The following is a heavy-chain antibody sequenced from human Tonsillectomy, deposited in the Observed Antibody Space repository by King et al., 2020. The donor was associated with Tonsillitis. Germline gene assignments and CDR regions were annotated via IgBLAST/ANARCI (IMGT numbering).Heavy chain of an antibody. CDR1: GGSISSSSYY. D-gene: IGHD2-15*01. CDR3: ASLYCSGGSCYPEYFQH. Sequence: QLQESGPGLVKPSETLSLTCTVSGGSISSSSYYWGWIRQPPGKGLEWIGNIYYSGSTYYNPSLKSRVTISVDTSKNQFSLKLRSVTAADTAVYYCASLYCSGGSCYPEYFQHWGQGTLVTVSS. V-gene: IGHV4-39*01. CDR2: IYYSGST. J-gene: IGHJ1*01.